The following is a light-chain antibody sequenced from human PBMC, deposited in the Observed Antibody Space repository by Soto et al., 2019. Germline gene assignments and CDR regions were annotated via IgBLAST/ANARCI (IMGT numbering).Light chain of an antibody. Sequence: VMPQSQNSLAVSLGERATIHCKSSQSVVHNSNYKNYLAWYQQKPGQPPKVLIYWASTRESGVPDRFSGSGSGTDFTLTISSLQAEDVAVYYCQQFYYSPWTFGQGTKVDIK. CDR2: WAS. J-gene: IGKJ1*01. CDR3: QQFYYSPWT. CDR1: QSVVHNSNYKNY. V-gene: IGKV4-1*01.